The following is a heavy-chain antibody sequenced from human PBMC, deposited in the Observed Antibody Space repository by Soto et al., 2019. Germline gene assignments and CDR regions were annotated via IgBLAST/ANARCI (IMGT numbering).Heavy chain of an antibody. CDR2: ISYDGSNK. J-gene: IGHJ4*02. D-gene: IGHD6-19*01. V-gene: IGHV3-30-3*01. CDR3: AREPNGIAVAGPTPSPYDY. CDR1: GFTFSSYA. Sequence: QVQLVESGGGVVQPGRSLRLSCAASGFTFSSYAMHWVRQAPGKGLEWVAVISYDGSNKYYADSVKGRFTISRDNSKNTLYLQMNSLRAEDTAVYYCAREPNGIAVAGPTPSPYDYWGQGTLVTVSS.